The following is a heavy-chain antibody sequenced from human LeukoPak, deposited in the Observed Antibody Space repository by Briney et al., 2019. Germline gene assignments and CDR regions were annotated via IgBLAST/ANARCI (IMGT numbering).Heavy chain of an antibody. CDR3: AQENYYDSSGYIDN. Sequence: GGSLRLSCAASGFTFSNYGMHWVRQAPGKGLEWVAVISYDGSNKYYADSVKGRFTISRDNPKNTLYLQMSSLRAEDTAMYYCAQENYYDSSGYIDNWGQGTLVTVSS. V-gene: IGHV3-30*18. J-gene: IGHJ4*02. CDR2: ISYDGSNK. CDR1: GFTFSNYG. D-gene: IGHD3-22*01.